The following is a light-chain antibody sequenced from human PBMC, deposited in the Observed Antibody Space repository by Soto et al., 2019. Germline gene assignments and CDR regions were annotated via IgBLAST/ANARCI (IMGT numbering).Light chain of an antibody. V-gene: IGLV1-40*01. CDR3: QSYATSLSGPVV. CDR1: SSNIGAGFD. Sequence: QSVLTQPPSVSGAPGQNVTISCTGGSSNIGAGFDVHWYQQLPGTAPKLLIYGNTNRPSGVPDRFSGSKSGTSASLAITGLQAEDEADYYCQSYATSLSGPVVFGRGTKLTVL. CDR2: GNT. J-gene: IGLJ2*01.